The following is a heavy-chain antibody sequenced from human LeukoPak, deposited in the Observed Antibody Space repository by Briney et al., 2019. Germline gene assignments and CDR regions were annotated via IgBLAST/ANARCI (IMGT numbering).Heavy chain of an antibody. CDR2: ISYSGST. CDR3: AGTYSSSWFRAFDI. Sequence: SEPLSLPCTVSGGSISRYYGGWIRHPPGKGLEWIGYISYSGSTKYNPSLKSRVTSSVDTSKIQCSLKLSSVTAADTAVYYCAGTYSSSWFRAFDIWGQGTMVTVSS. J-gene: IGHJ3*02. D-gene: IGHD6-13*01. V-gene: IGHV4-59*08. CDR1: GGSISRYY.